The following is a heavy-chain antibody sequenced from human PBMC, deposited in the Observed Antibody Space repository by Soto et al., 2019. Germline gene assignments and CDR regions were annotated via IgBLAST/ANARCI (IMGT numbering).Heavy chain of an antibody. CDR3: ARVEDYFDSSGYNY. V-gene: IGHV1-18*01. J-gene: IGHJ4*01. CDR1: GYIFTNYG. D-gene: IGHD3-22*01. CDR2: ITYNGNT. Sequence: GASVKVSWKASGYIFTNYGFTWVRQAPGQGLEWMGWITYNGNTNYAESLQGRVTMTTDTSTSTAYMELRSLRSDDTAVYYCARVEDYFDSSGYNYWGQGTLVTVSS.